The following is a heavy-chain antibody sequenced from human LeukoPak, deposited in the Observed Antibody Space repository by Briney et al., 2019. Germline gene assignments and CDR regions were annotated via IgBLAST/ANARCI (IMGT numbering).Heavy chain of an antibody. Sequence: GGSLRLSCAASGFTVSSNYMSWVRQAPGKGLEWVSVIYSGGSTYYADSVEGRFTISRDNSKNTLYLQMNSLRAEDTAVYYCARNLSGWYYFDYWGQETPVIVSS. CDR1: GFTVSSNY. D-gene: IGHD6-19*01. J-gene: IGHJ4*02. CDR2: IYSGGST. CDR3: ARNLSGWYYFDY. V-gene: IGHV3-66*02.